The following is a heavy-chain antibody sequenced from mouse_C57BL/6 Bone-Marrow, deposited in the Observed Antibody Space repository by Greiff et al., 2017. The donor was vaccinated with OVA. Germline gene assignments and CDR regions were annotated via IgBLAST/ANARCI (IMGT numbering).Heavy chain of an antibody. J-gene: IGHJ3*01. Sequence: QVQLQQPGAELVRPGTSVKLSCTASGYTFTSYWMHWVQQRPGQGLEWLGVIDPSDSYTNYNQKFKGKATLTVDTSYSTVYMQLSSLTSEDSAVYYCARSSNYLLAYWGQGTLVTVSA. CDR2: IDPSDSYT. CDR3: ARSSNYLLAY. CDR1: GYTFTSYW. V-gene: IGHV1-59*01. D-gene: IGHD2-5*01.